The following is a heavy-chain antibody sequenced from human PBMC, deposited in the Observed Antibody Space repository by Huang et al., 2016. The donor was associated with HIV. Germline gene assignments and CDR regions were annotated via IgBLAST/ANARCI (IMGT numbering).Heavy chain of an antibody. J-gene: IGHJ4*02. V-gene: IGHV3-7*04. CDR1: GFTFGHYW. Sequence: MVESGGGLVQPGGSLRLSCSAAGFTFGHYWMAWVRQAQGKVGQWLTNISTDGVETVYAAAVMGRFTTSRDNARNSVYLQMDNLRVDDTAVYYCGRASAYREYGADFWGQGTLVTVSS. D-gene: IGHD4-17*01. CDR2: ISTDGVET. CDR3: GRASAYREYGADF.